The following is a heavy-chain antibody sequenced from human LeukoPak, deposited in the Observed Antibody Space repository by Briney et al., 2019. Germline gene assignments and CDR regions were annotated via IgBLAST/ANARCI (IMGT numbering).Heavy chain of an antibody. J-gene: IGHJ4*02. CDR3: AREDVWGNNRPKGHFDY. Sequence: SETLSLTCTVSGGSISRYYWSWIRQPPGKGLEWIGYIYGRGSTNYNPSLKSRVTVSVDTSKNQFTLNLNSVTAADTAVYYCAREDVWGNNRPKGHFDYWGQGTLVTVSS. CDR2: IYGRGST. CDR1: GGSISRYY. D-gene: IGHD3-16*02. V-gene: IGHV4-59*01.